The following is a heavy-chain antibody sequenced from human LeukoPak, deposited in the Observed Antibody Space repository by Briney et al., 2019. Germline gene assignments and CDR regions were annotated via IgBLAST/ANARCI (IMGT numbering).Heavy chain of an antibody. J-gene: IGHJ3*02. CDR2: IYYSGST. D-gene: IGHD2-2*02. CDR3: ASGVPAAITGTPAGAFDI. Sequence: SPTLSLTCTVSGGSIRSRNYFWSWVRQPPGKGLEWIGYIYYSGSTYYNPSLRSRVTISVDTSKNQFSLKLSSVTAADSAVYYCASGVPAAITGTPAGAFDIWGQGTMVTVSS. CDR1: GGSIRSRNYF. V-gene: IGHV4-30-4*01.